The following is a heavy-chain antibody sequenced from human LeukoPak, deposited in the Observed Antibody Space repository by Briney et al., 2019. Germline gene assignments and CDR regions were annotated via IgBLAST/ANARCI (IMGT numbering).Heavy chain of an antibody. J-gene: IGHJ4*02. D-gene: IGHD3-22*01. CDR2: ISSNGGST. CDR3: ARDRDSSGYYHVGPDY. CDR1: GFTFSSYA. V-gene: IGHV3-64*01. Sequence: GGSLRLSCAASGFTFSSYAMHWVRQAPGKGLEYVSAISSNGGSTYYANSVKGRFTISRDNSKNTLYLQMGSLRAEDMAVYYCARDRDSSGYYHVGPDYWGQGTLVTVSS.